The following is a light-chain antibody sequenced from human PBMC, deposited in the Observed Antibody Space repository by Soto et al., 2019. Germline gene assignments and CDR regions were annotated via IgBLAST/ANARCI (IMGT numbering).Light chain of an antibody. CDR2: GAS. Sequence: EIVMTQSPATLSVSPGERAPLYCRASQSVSTNLAWYQQKPGQAPRILIYGASTRATGIPDRFSGSGSGTEFSLTINRLQSEDFAVYYCHHYNNWWAFGQGTKVDI. CDR1: QSVSTN. J-gene: IGKJ1*01. CDR3: HHYNNWWA. V-gene: IGKV3-15*01.